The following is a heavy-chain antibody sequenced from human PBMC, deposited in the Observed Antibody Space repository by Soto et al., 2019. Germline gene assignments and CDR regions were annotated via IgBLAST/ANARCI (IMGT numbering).Heavy chain of an antibody. CDR2: IKQDGSEK. Sequence: EVQLVESGGGLVQPGGSLRLSCAASGFTFSSYWMSWVRQAPGKGLEWVANIKQDGSEKYYVDSVKGRFTISRDNAKNSLYLQMNSLRAEHTAVYYCARDPTEWGGGRAPFDYWGQGTLVTVSS. J-gene: IGHJ4*02. CDR3: ARDPTEWGGGRAPFDY. D-gene: IGHD1-26*01. CDR1: GFTFSSYW. V-gene: IGHV3-7*01.